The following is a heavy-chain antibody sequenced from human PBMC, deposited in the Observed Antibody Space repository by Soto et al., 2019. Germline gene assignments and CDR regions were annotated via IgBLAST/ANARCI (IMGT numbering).Heavy chain of an antibody. V-gene: IGHV3-33*01. CDR2: IWYDGSNK. J-gene: IGHJ6*03. Sequence: LRLSCAASGFTFSSYGMHWVRQAPGKGLEWVAVIWYDGSNKYYADSVKGRFTISRDNSKNTLYLQMNSLRAEDTAVYYCARREELVVVAATTTTRYYYYMDVWGKGTTVTVSS. CDR3: ARREELVVVAATTTTRYYYYMDV. CDR1: GFTFSSYG. D-gene: IGHD2-15*01.